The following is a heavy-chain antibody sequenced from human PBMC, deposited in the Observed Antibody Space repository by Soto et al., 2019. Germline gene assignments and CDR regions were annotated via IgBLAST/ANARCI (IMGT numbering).Heavy chain of an antibody. CDR3: AKTIVPAAVRPIDY. D-gene: IGHD2-2*01. V-gene: IGHV3-11*06. Sequence: GGSLRLPCAASGFTFSDHEISRIRHAPGKGLEWVSYISSSSSYTNYADSVRGRFTISRDNSRTTLFLQMNSLGPEDTAIYFCAKTIVPAAVRPIDYWGLGPLVTVSS. CDR1: GFTFSDHE. CDR2: ISSSSSYT. J-gene: IGHJ4*02.